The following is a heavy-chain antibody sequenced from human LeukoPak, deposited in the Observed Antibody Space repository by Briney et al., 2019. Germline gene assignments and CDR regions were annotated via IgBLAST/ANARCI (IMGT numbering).Heavy chain of an antibody. J-gene: IGHJ5*02. Sequence: AASVTVSFKASGYTFTVYYMHWVRQAPGQGVEWMGWINPNSGGTNYAQKFQGRGTMTRDTSISTAYMELSRLRSDDTAVYYCARGGDIVATYNNRFDPWGQGTLVTVSS. CDR2: INPNSGGT. CDR1: GYTFTVYY. CDR3: ARGGDIVATYNNRFDP. D-gene: IGHD5-12*01. V-gene: IGHV1-2*02.